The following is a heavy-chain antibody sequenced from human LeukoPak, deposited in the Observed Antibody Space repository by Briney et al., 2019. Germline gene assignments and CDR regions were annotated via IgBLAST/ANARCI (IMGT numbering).Heavy chain of an antibody. D-gene: IGHD3-10*01. CDR1: GYTLTELS. J-gene: IGHJ4*02. V-gene: IGHV1-24*01. Sequence: ASVKVSCKVSGYTLTELSMHWVRQVPGKGLEWMGGFDPEDGETIYAQKFQGRVTMTEDTSATTAYMELTSLTSEDTAVYYCARGRWTDVARGSYYWGQGTLVSVSS. CDR3: ARGRWTDVARGSYY. CDR2: FDPEDGET.